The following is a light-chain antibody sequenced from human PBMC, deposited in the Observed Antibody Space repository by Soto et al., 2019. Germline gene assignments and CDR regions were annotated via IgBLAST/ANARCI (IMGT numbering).Light chain of an antibody. CDR3: CSYAGSTSFGV. J-gene: IGLJ2*01. Sequence: QSALTQPAFVSGSPGQSITISCTGTSSDVGSYNLVSWYQQHPGKAPKLMICEGTKRPSGISNRFSGSKSGNTASLTISGLLAEDEADYYCCSYAGSTSFGVFGGGTKVTVL. CDR1: SSDVGSYNL. CDR2: EGT. V-gene: IGLV2-23*03.